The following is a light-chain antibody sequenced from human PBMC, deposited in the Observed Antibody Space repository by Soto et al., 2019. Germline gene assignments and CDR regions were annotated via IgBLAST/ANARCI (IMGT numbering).Light chain of an antibody. CDR3: QQYNNWTRT. CDR1: QSVGRT. J-gene: IGKJ1*01. Sequence: EILLTQSPATVSLSPWDRDTLSCRASQSVGRTLDWYQQKPGKAPSVVLYAVSTRATGVPARLSGSGSGTEFTLTIHSLQSEDFAVYYCQQYNNWTRTFGHGTKVDIK. V-gene: IGKV3-15*01. CDR2: AVS.